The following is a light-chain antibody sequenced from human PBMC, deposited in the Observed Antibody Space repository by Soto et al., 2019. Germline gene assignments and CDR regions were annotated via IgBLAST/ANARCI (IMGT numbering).Light chain of an antibody. CDR2: EVS. CDR3: SSYAGNYNLV. J-gene: IGLJ2*01. Sequence: QSVLTQPPSASGSPGQSVTISCTGTSSDVGSYKFVSWYQQHPGKAPKLMMYEVSKRPSGVPDRFSGSKSGNTASLTVSGLQAEDEADYFCSSYAGNYNLVFXGGTKVTVL. CDR1: SSDVGSYKF. V-gene: IGLV2-8*01.